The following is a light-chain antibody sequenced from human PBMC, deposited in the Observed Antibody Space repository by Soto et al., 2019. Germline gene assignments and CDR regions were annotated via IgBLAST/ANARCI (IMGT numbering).Light chain of an antibody. CDR1: HSISSTY. CDR3: QQRSNWPSIT. CDR2: DAS. V-gene: IGKV3D-20*02. J-gene: IGKJ5*01. Sequence: EIVLTQSPGTLSLSPGERATLSCRASHSISSTYLTWYHQRPGQAPRLLIYDASRRATGIPDRFSGSGSGTDFTLTISSLEPEDFAVYYCQQRSNWPSITFGQETRLEIK.